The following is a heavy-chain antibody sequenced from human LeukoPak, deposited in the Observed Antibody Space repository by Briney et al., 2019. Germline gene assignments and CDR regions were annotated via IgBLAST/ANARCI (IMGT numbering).Heavy chain of an antibody. CDR1: GYPFTTYG. D-gene: IGHD5-24*01. CDR2: ISTYNGDT. J-gene: IGHJ4*02. Sequence: GASVKVSCKASGYPFTTYGIDWVRQAPGQGLEWMGWISTYNGDTNYAQKFQGRVTMTTDTSISTAYMELSRLRSDDTAVYYCARAGTVEMTPLDYWGQGTLVTVSS. V-gene: IGHV1-18*01. CDR3: ARAGTVEMTPLDY.